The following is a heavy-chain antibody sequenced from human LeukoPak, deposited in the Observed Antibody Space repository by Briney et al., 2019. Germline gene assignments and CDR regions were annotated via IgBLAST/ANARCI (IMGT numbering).Heavy chain of an antibody. CDR1: GVSISSGSNY. CDR3: ARSDGYGLVGI. CDR2: IYSSGST. V-gene: IGHV4-39*07. J-gene: IGHJ3*02. D-gene: IGHD3-10*01. Sequence: SETLSLTCSVSGVSISSGSNYWGWIRQPPGKTLEWIGSIYSSGSTHYNPSLKSRVIILIDTAKNHFSLNLSSVTAADTAVYYCARSDGYGLVGIWGQGTMVTVSP.